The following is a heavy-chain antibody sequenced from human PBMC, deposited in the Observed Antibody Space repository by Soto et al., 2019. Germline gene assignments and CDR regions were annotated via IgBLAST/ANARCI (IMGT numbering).Heavy chain of an antibody. CDR3: AKAPGYYYYYGMDV. V-gene: IGHV3-23*01. CDR2: TSGSGGSK. J-gene: IGHJ6*02. CDR1: GFTFSSYA. Sequence: EVQLLESGGGLVQPGGSLRLSCVVSGFTFSSYAMSWVRQAPGKGLEWVSATSGSGGSKYYADSVKGRFTISRDNSKNTLYLQMNSLSAEDTAVYYCAKAPGYYYYYGMDVWGQGTTVTVSS.